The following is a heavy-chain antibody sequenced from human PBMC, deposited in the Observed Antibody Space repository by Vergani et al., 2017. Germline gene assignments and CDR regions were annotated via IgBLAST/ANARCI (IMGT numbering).Heavy chain of an antibody. CDR2: SYYSGST. J-gene: IGHJ4*02. D-gene: IGHD3-9*01. CDR3: ARRSGIVYDIFSGTQYFFDF. CDR1: NDSVSNTFYY. Sequence: QVQLQESGPGLVKPSETLSLTCTVSNDSVSNTFYYWGWIRQTPGKGLEWIGSSYYSGSTYYNPSLESRVTISVDTSNNHFSLRLNSLTAADTAVYYCARRSGIVYDIFSGTQYFFDFWGQGTLVTVSS. V-gene: IGHV4-39*07.